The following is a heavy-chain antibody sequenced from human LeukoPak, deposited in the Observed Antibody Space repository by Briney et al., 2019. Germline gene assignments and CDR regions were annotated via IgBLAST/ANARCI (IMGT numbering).Heavy chain of an antibody. D-gene: IGHD1-26*01. CDR3: ARMGCGSYPNYFDY. Sequence: SGPTLVNPTQTLTLTCTFSGFSLSTSGMCVSWIRQPPGKALEWLARIDWDADKYYSTSLKTRLTISKDTSKDQVVLTMTNMDPVDTASYYCARMGCGSYPNYFDYWGQGILVTVSS. CDR1: GFSLSTSGMC. J-gene: IGHJ4*02. CDR2: IDWDADK. V-gene: IGHV2-70*11.